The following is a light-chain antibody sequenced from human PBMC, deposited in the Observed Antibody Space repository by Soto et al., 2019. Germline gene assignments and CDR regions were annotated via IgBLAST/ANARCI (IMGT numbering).Light chain of an antibody. Sequence: QSALTQPRSASGSPGQSVTISCAGTSSDVGAYNWVSWYQQHPGKVPKLMIYDVSRRPSGVPDRFSGSKSGNTASLTISGLQADDEADYYCCSYAGSYTLVFGGGTKLTVL. V-gene: IGLV2-11*01. J-gene: IGLJ3*02. CDR3: CSYAGSYTLV. CDR2: DVS. CDR1: SSDVGAYNW.